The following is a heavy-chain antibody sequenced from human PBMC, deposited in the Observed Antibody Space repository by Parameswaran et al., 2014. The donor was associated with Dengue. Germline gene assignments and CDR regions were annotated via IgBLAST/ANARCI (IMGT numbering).Heavy chain of an antibody. CDR1: GFTFGDYA. D-gene: IGHD3-3*01. V-gene: IGHV3-49*03. CDR2: IRSKAYGGTT. CDR3: TRDLIRYYDFWSGYRGAFDI. J-gene: IGHJ3*02. Sequence: GESLKISCTASGFTFGDYAMSWFRQAPGKGLEWVGFIRSKAYGGTTEYAASVKGRFTISRDDSKSIAYLQMNSLKTEDTAVYYCTRDLIRYYDFWSGYRGAFDIWGQGTMVTVSS.